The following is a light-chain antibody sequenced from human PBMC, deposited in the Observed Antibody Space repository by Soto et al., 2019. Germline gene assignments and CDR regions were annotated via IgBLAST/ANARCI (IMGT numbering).Light chain of an antibody. CDR3: QKYNSAPLT. Sequence: DIQMPQSPSTLSASVGDRVTITCRASQGISNYLAWYQQKPGKVPKLLIYAASTLQSGVPSRFSGSGSGTDFTLTISGLQPEDVATYYCQKYNSAPLTFGQGTRLGIK. J-gene: IGKJ5*01. CDR2: AAS. V-gene: IGKV1-27*01. CDR1: QGISNY.